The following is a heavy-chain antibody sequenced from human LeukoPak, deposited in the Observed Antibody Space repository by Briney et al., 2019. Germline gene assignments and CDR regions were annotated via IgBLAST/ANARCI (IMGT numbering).Heavy chain of an antibody. CDR3: ARDRVVIRGQDASDV. D-gene: IGHD3-22*01. V-gene: IGHV3-20*04. Sequence: RSGGSLRLSCAASGFTFSNYSMNWVRQAPGKGLEWVSGINWNGNKTGYADSVKGRFTISRDNAKNSLYLQMNSLRTEDTALYFCARDRVVIRGQDASDVWGQGTMVTVSS. J-gene: IGHJ3*01. CDR2: INWNGNKT. CDR1: GFTFSNYS.